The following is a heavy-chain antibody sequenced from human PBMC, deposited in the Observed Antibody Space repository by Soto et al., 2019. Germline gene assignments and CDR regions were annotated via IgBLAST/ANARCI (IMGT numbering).Heavy chain of an antibody. CDR2: INHSGST. J-gene: IGHJ4*02. D-gene: IGHD3-3*01. CDR3: ARVFPDFWSGYYATGFDY. Sequence: SETLSLTRPVYGGSFCGYYWSWIRQPPGKGLEWIGEINHSGSTNYNPSLKSRVTISVDTSKNQFSLKLSSVTAADTAVYYCARVFPDFWSGYYATGFDYWGQGTLVTVSS. V-gene: IGHV4-34*01. CDR1: GGSFCGYY.